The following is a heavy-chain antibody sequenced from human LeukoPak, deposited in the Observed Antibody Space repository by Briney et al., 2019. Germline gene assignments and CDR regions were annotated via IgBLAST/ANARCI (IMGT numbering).Heavy chain of an antibody. V-gene: IGHV4-34*01. CDR2: INHSGST. J-gene: IGHJ4*02. CDR1: GGSFSGYC. CDR3: ARAPYGDYVGVYFYY. Sequence: PSETLSLTCAVYGGSFSGYCWSWIRQPPGKGLEWIGEINHSGSTNYNPSLKSRVTISVDTSKNQFSLKLSSVTAADTAVYYCARAPYGDYVGVYFYYWGQGTLVTVSS. D-gene: IGHD4-17*01.